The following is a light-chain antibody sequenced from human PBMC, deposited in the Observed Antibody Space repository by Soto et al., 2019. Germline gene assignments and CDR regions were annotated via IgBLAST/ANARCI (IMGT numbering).Light chain of an antibody. V-gene: IGKV2-30*01. J-gene: IGKJ1*01. Sequence: DVVMTQSPLSLSVTLGQPASISCRSSQSLVFSDGNTYLSWFQQRPGQSPRRLIYKVSNRDSGVPDRFSGSGSGTDFTLQISRVEAEDVGVYYCLQGTHWPWTFGQGTKVDIK. CDR2: KVS. CDR1: QSLVFSDGNTY. CDR3: LQGTHWPWT.